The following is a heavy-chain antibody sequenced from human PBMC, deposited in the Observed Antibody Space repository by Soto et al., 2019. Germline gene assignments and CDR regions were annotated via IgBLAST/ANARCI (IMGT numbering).Heavy chain of an antibody. CDR1: GFTFGDYA. D-gene: IGHD3-22*01. Sequence: GGSLRLSCTASGFTFGDYAMSWFRQAPGKGLEWVGFIRSKAYGGTTEYAASVKGRFTISRDDSKSIAYLQMNSLKTEDTAVYYCTRERITMIVVVSFDYWGQGTLVTVS. CDR2: IRSKAYGGTT. J-gene: IGHJ4*02. CDR3: TRERITMIVVVSFDY. V-gene: IGHV3-49*03.